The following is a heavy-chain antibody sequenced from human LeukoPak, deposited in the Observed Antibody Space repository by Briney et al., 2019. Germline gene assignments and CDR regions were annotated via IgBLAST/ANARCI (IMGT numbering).Heavy chain of an antibody. V-gene: IGHV3-23*01. CDR1: GFTFSSYA. J-gene: IGHJ4*02. CDR3: AKERGGSGWYGTFDF. D-gene: IGHD6-19*01. CDR2: ISGSGVST. Sequence: TGGSLRLSCATSGFTFSSYAMSWVRQAPGKGLEWVSTISGSGVSTYYADSVKGRFTISRDNSKNTLHLQMNSLRAEDTAVYYCAKERGGSGWYGTFDFWGQGTLVTVSS.